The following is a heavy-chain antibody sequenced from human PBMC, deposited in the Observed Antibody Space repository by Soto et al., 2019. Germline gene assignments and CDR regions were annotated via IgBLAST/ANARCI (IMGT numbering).Heavy chain of an antibody. V-gene: IGHV5-10-1*01. CDR2: IDPSDSYT. J-gene: IGHJ3*02. CDR1: GYSFTSYW. D-gene: IGHD3-22*01. Sequence: PGESLKISCKGSGYSFTSYWISWVRQMPGKGLEWMGRIDPSDSYTNYSPSFQGHVTISADKSISTAYLQWSSLRASDTAMYYCARPQYDSSGYYYRAFDIWGQGTMVTVSS. CDR3: ARPQYDSSGYYYRAFDI.